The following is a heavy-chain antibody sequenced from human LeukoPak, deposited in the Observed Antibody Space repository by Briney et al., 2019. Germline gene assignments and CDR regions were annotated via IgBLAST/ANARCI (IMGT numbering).Heavy chain of an antibody. CDR2: FHYSGST. Sequence: SETLSLTCTVSGYSISSAYYWGWIRQSPGKGLEWIGSFHYSGSTSYNPSLKSRVTISVDSSKNQFSLRLSSVTAADTVVYYCARGFWSRYYDYWGQGTLVTVSS. D-gene: IGHD2-8*02. CDR3: ARGFWSRYYDY. V-gene: IGHV4-38-2*02. J-gene: IGHJ4*02. CDR1: GYSISSAYY.